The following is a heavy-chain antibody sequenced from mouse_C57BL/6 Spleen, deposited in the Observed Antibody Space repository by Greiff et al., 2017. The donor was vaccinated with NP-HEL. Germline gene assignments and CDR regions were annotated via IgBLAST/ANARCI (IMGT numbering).Heavy chain of an antibody. CDR2: IDPTSGGT. J-gene: IGHJ3*01. V-gene: IGHV1-72*01. D-gene: IGHD1-1*01. CDR1: GYTFTSYW. CDR3: ARERTTVVAPFAY. Sequence: VQLQQPGAELVKPGASVKLSCKASGYTFTSYWMHWVKQRPGRGLEWIGRIDPTSGGTKYNEKFKSKATLTVDKPSSTAYMQLSSLTSEDSAVYYCARERTTVVAPFAYWGQGTLVTVSA.